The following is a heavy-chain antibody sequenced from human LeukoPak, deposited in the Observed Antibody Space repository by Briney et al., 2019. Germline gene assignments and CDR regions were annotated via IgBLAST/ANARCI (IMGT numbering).Heavy chain of an antibody. J-gene: IGHJ4*02. D-gene: IGHD5-24*01. V-gene: IGHV1-69*05. CDR3: ARARPRDGYNLGSYFDY. Sequence: GSSVKLSCNSSGATFSSYAISWVRHAPGQGLEWMGGIIPIFGTANYAQKFQGRVTIRTDESTSTAYMELSSLISEDTAVYYCARARPRDGYNLGSYFDYWGQGTLVTVSS. CDR2: IIPIFGTA. CDR1: GATFSSYA.